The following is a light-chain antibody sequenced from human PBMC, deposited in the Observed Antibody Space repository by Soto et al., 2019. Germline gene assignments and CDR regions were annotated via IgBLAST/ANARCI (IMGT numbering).Light chain of an antibody. Sequence: MTQSPSSLSASVGDSLTLTCRASQSVSSNLAWYQQKPGQAPRLLIYAASTRATDIPARFSGSGSGTEFTLTISSLQSEDFAIYYCQQYNNWPITFGQGTRLEIK. V-gene: IGKV3-15*01. CDR1: QSVSSN. J-gene: IGKJ5*01. CDR3: QQYNNWPIT. CDR2: AAS.